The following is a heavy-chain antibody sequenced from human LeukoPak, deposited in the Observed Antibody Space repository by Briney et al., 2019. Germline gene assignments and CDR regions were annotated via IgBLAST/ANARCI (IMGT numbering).Heavy chain of an antibody. J-gene: IGHJ6*03. Sequence: GGSLRLSCAASGFTFSSYSMNWVRQAPGKGLEWGSTISDSGHSTYYADSVKGRFTISRDNFKNTLSLQMSSLRGEDTAVYYCAKCGLLTNYYSYYMDVWGKGATVTVSS. CDR2: ISDSGHST. CDR1: GFTFSSYS. D-gene: IGHD2-15*01. V-gene: IGHV3-23*01. CDR3: AKCGLLTNYYSYYMDV.